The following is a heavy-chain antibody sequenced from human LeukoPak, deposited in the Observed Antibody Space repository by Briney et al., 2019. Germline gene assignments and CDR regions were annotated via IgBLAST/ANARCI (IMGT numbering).Heavy chain of an antibody. CDR1: GFTFSCYG. D-gene: IGHD4-17*01. CDR3: ATPGDYGGH. CDR2: ISSSGSYI. J-gene: IGHJ4*02. V-gene: IGHV3-21*01. Sequence: GGSLRLSCAASGFTFSCYGFYWVRQAPGKGLEWVASISSSGSYIYYGDSLKGRVTISRDNAKNSVNLQVKNLRANDTALYYCATPGDYGGHWGQGTLVIVSS.